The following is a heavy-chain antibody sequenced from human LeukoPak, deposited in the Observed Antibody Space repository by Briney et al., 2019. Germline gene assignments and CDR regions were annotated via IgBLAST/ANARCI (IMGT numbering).Heavy chain of an antibody. CDR3: ARTPVLGVPKGFDP. Sequence: PGGSLRLSCAASGFNFSAYNMDWVRQAAGKGLEWVSSIGSGSTYMYYADSVKGRFTISRDNAKNSLFLQMDSLRAEDTAVYYCARTPVLGVPKGFDPWGQGTLVTVSS. CDR1: GFNFSAYN. D-gene: IGHD3-10*01. J-gene: IGHJ5*02. V-gene: IGHV3-21*01. CDR2: IGSGSTYM.